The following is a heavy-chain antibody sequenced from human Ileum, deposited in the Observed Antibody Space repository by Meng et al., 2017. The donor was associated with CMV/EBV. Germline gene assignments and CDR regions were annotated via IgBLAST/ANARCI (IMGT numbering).Heavy chain of an antibody. CDR1: GYTFTGYY. V-gene: IGHV1-2*02. D-gene: IGHD5-18*01. CDR3: ARAMGPRDYYYYGMDV. CDR2: INPNSGGT. J-gene: IGHJ6*02. Sequence: ASVKVSCKASGYTFTGYYMHWVRQAPGQGLEGMGWINPNSGGTNYAQKFQGRVTMTRDTSITTAYMELSRLRSGDTAVYYCARAMGPRDYYYYGMDVWGQGTMVTVSS.